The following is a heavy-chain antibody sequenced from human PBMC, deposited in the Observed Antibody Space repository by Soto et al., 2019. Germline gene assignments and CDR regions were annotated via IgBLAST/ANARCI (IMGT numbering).Heavy chain of an antibody. J-gene: IGHJ2*01. CDR3: ARAIAVSVHWYFDR. CDR1: GDSISNTNW. V-gene: IGHV4-4*02. Sequence: QVQLQESGPGLVKPSGTLSLACAVSGDSISNTNWWTWVRQPPGSGLQWIGEIYRNGGTNYRPSLKSGVTISLDKYNIQFSLKVTSVSAADTAISSGARAIAVSVHWYFDRWGRGTLVTVSS. CDR2: IYRNGGT. D-gene: IGHD6-19*01.